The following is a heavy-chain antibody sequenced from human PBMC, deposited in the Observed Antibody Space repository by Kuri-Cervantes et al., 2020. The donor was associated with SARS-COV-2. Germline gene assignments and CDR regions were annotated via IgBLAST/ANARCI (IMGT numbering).Heavy chain of an antibody. CDR1: GFSLSTSGMC. V-gene: IGHV4-39*07. CDR2: INHSGST. D-gene: IGHD3-3*01. J-gene: IGHJ4*02. CDR3: ARGRRINDFWSGFALWEPKYYFDY. Sequence: SGPTLVKPTQTLTLTCTFSGFSLSTSGMCVSWIRQPPGKGLEWIGKINHSGSTNYNPSLKSRVTISVDTSKNQFSLKLSSVTAADTAVYYCARGRRINDFWSGFALWEPKYYFDYWGQGTLVTVSS.